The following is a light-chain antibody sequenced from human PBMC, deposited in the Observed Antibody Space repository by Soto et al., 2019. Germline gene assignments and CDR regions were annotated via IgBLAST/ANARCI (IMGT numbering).Light chain of an antibody. V-gene: IGLV3-21*02. CDR2: DDS. J-gene: IGLJ1*01. CDR3: QVWDSSLLHHV. CDR1: NIGTKS. Sequence: SYELPQSPSVSVAPGQTARITYGGNNIGTKSVHWFQQRPGRAPVLVVFDDSDRPSGIPERFSGSKSGSTATLTITRVEAGDEADYYCQVWDSSLLHHVFGTGTKVTVL.